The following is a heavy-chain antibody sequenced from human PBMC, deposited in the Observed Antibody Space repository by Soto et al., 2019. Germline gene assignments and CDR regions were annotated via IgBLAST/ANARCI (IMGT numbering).Heavy chain of an antibody. CDR1: GYTFSGYY. D-gene: IGHD1-7*01. CDR2: INPNSGGT. Sequence: ASVKVSCKASGYTFSGYYMHLVRQAPGQGLEWMGWINPNSGGTNHAQKFQGWVTMTSDTSISTVYMELRSLKSDDTAVYYCVRENWYYDYWGQGTLVTVSS. J-gene: IGHJ4*02. CDR3: VRENWYYDY. V-gene: IGHV1-2*04.